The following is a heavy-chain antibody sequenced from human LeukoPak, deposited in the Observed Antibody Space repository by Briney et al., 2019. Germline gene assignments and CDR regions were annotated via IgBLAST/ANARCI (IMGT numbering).Heavy chain of an antibody. CDR2: IIPIFGTA. CDR3: ARDIAAAGGDDAFDI. J-gene: IGHJ3*02. CDR1: GGTFSSYA. D-gene: IGHD6-13*01. V-gene: IGHV1-69*13. Sequence: SVKVSCKASGGTFSSYAISWVRQAPGQGLEWMGGIIPIFGTANYAQKFQGRVTITADESTSTAYMELSRLRSDDTAVYYCARDIAAAGGDDAFDIWGQGTMVTVSS.